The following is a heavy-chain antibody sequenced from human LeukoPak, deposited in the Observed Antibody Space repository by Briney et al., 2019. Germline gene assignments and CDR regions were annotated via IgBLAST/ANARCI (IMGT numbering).Heavy chain of an antibody. CDR1: GCSFSSYP. D-gene: IGHD5-12*01. V-gene: IGHV3-64*02. J-gene: IGHJ4*02. Sequence: PGGSLTLSCAASGCSFSSYPMHWVRQAPGKGLEYVSAISNTGGNTYYADSVKGRFTNSRDNSKNTLYLQMGSLRAEDTAVYYCARRGSGYAYDYWGQGTLVTVSS. CDR3: ARRGSGYAYDY. CDR2: ISNTGGNT.